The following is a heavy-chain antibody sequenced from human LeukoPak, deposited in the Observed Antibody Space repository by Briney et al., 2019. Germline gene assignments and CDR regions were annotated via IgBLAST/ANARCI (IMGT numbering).Heavy chain of an antibody. D-gene: IGHD6-6*01. Sequence: PSETLSLTCAVYGVSFSGYYWSWIRQPPGKGLEWIGEINHSGSTNYNPSLRSRVTISVDTSKNQFSLKLSSVTAADTAVYYCARVGRGIAARPRPDYYYYMDVWGKGTTVTVSS. V-gene: IGHV4-34*01. CDR1: GVSFSGYY. CDR2: INHSGST. CDR3: ARVGRGIAARPRPDYYYYMDV. J-gene: IGHJ6*03.